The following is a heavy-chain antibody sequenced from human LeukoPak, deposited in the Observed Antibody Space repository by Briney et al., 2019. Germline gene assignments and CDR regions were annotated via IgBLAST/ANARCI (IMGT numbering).Heavy chain of an antibody. Sequence: GGSLRLSCAASGFTFSSYSMNWVRQAPGKGLEWVSPISSSSSYIYYADSVKGRFTISRDNAKNSLYLQMNSLRAEDTAAYYCARDRREGYSYAPGYFDYWGQGTLVTVSS. V-gene: IGHV3-21*01. J-gene: IGHJ4*02. D-gene: IGHD5-18*01. CDR1: GFTFSSYS. CDR3: ARDRREGYSYAPGYFDY. CDR2: ISSSSSYI.